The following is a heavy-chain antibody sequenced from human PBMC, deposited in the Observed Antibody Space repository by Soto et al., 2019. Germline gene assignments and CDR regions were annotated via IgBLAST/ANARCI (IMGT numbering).Heavy chain of an antibody. CDR1: GFTVSSNY. CDR3: ARSSSSDDPSFDP. D-gene: IGHD6-25*01. Sequence: GGSLRLSCAASGFTVSSNYMCWVRQAPGKGLEWVSAIYSGGSTYYADSVKGRFTISRDNSKNTLYLQMNSLRAEDTAVYYCARSSSSDDPSFDPWGQGTLVTVSS. CDR2: IYSGGST. V-gene: IGHV3-53*01. J-gene: IGHJ5*02.